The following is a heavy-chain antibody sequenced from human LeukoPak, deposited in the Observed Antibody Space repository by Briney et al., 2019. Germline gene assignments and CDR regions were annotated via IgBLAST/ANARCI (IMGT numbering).Heavy chain of an antibody. Sequence: ALVKVSCKASGYTFTTYAINWVRQAPGQGLEWMGWINTDTGNPTYAQGFTGRFVFSLDTSVSTAYLQISSLKAEDTAVYYCARALRWLQLDYWGQGTLVTVSS. CDR1: GYTFTTYA. V-gene: IGHV7-4-1*02. D-gene: IGHD5-24*01. CDR2: INTDTGNP. J-gene: IGHJ4*02. CDR3: ARALRWLQLDY.